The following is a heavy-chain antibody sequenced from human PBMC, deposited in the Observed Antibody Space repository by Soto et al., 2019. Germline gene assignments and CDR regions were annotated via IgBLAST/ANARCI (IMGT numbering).Heavy chain of an antibody. D-gene: IGHD3-3*01. V-gene: IGHV1-18*01. Sequence: QVHLVQSGAEVEKPGASVKVSCKASGYTFTDYGISWVRQAPGQGLQWMGWITAFNGNTKYAQQFQGRVTMTTDTSTSTAYMELRRLESDDTAVYYCARISQSDFWSGYYYFFDYWGQGTLVTVSS. CDR3: ARISQSDFWSGYYYFFDY. CDR1: GYTFTDYG. CDR2: ITAFNGNT. J-gene: IGHJ4*02.